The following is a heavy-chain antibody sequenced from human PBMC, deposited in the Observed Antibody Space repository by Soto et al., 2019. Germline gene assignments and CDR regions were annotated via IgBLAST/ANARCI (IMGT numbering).Heavy chain of an antibody. D-gene: IGHD3-10*01. Sequence: QVQLVQSGAEVKKPGASVKVSCKASGYTFTSYGISWVRQAPGQGLEWMGWISAYNGNTNYAQKLQGRVTMTTDTSTSTAHMELRSLRSDDTAVYYCARLWYYYGSGSYYDYWGQGTLVTVSS. J-gene: IGHJ4*02. CDR3: ARLWYYYGSGSYYDY. V-gene: IGHV1-18*01. CDR1: GYTFTSYG. CDR2: ISAYNGNT.